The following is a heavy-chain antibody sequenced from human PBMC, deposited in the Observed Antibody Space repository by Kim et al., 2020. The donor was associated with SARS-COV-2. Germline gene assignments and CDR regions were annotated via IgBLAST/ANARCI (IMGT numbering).Heavy chain of an antibody. Sequence: YAQKFQGRVTSTRNTSANTVYMEVSSLRSEDTAIYYCVKEASRLKHFDFWGQGTLIIVSS. J-gene: IGHJ4*02. CDR3: VKEASRLKHFDF. V-gene: IGHV1-46*01.